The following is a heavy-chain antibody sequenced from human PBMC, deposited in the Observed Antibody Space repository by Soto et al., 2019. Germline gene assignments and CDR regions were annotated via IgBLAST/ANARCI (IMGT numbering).Heavy chain of an antibody. D-gene: IGHD3-22*01. CDR3: ARDQLYYNDISGRPLNAFDV. V-gene: IGHV4-59*12. J-gene: IGHJ3*01. CDR2: IYYSGST. CDR1: GGSISSYY. Sequence: PSETLSLTCTVSGGSISSYYWSWIRQPPGKGLEWIGYIYYSGSTNYNPSLKSRVTISVDTSKNQFSLKLSSVTAEDTAVYYCARDQLYYNDISGRPLNAFDVWGQGTMVNVSS.